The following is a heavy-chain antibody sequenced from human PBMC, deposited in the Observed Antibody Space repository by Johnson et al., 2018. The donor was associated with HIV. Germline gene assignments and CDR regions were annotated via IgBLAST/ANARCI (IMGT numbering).Heavy chain of an antibody. J-gene: IGHJ3*02. Sequence: QLVESGGGVVQPGGSLRPSCAASQFTFSSYYMNCVRQAPGNALELVGQVNPNGGGTYLIDSGKDRFNTSRDNAKNTLHLQMNSLKTEDTAVYYCTTADSSGYFDAFDIWGQGTMVTVSS. CDR1: QFTFSSYY. CDR3: TTADSSGYFDAFDI. D-gene: IGHD3-22*01. CDR2: VNPNGGGT. V-gene: IGHV3-25*04.